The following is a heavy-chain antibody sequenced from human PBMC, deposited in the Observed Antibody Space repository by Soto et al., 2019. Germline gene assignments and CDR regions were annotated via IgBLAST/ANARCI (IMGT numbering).Heavy chain of an antibody. CDR2: ITWNSRVL. CDR1: GLNFDDFA. V-gene: IGHV3-9*01. CDR3: AKGRYDFWSPYYFDS. Sequence: EVQLVESGGRLVQPGRSLRLSCVGTGLNFDDFAMHWVRQAPGKGLEWVSGITWNSRVLAYADSVRGRFTISRDNARNSLYLQMDSLRDEDTALYYCAKGRYDFWSPYYFDSWGQGTLVTVSS. D-gene: IGHD3-3*01. J-gene: IGHJ4*02.